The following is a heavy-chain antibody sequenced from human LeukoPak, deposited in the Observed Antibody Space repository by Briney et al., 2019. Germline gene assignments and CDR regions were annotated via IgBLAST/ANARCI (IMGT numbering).Heavy chain of an antibody. D-gene: IGHD3-22*01. Sequence: GGSLRLSCAASRFTFTNYAMSWVRQAPGEGLEWVSSISDSGGNTYYADSVKGRFTISRDNSKSTLYLQMNSLRAEDTAIYYCAKSLKRGYDTSGYYFDYWGQGTLVTVSS. CDR3: AKSLKRGYDTSGYYFDY. CDR2: ISDSGGNT. J-gene: IGHJ4*02. CDR1: RFTFTNYA. V-gene: IGHV3-23*01.